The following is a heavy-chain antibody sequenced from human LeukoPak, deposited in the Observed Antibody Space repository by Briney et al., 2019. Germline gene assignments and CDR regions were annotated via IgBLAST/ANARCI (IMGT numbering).Heavy chain of an antibody. CDR2: IDPSDSYT. J-gene: IGHJ4*02. V-gene: IGHV5-10-1*01. D-gene: IGHD3-10*01. CDR3: ARHLYGSVTYNVDY. CDR1: GYSFTTHW. Sequence: GGSLRISCKCSGYSFTTHWITWVRQMPGKGLEWMGTIDPSDSYTNYSPSFQGHVSISVDKSISAAYLQWSSLKASDTAMYYCARHLYGSVTYNVDYWGQGTLVTVSS.